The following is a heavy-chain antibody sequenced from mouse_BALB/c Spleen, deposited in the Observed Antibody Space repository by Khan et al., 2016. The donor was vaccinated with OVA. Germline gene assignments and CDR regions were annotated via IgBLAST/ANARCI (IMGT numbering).Heavy chain of an antibody. CDR1: GSTFTVYY. CDR2: INPTNGDT. CDR3: AQGGEHYLYFAV. J-gene: IGHJ1*01. D-gene: IGHD1-1*01. V-gene: IGHV1S81*02. Sequence: QVQLQQSGAELVKPGASVKLSCKASGSTFTVYYIYWLKQRPGQGLEWIGEINPTNGDTFFNEKFKSKATLTVDKSSSTTYMQLSSLTSEDAAVCYCAQGGEHYLYFAVCGAETTVTVSS.